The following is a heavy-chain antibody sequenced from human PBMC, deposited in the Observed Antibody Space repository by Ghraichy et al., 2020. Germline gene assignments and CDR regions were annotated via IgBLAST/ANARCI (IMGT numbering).Heavy chain of an antibody. J-gene: IGHJ4*02. CDR3: ARNGCWSGNEAGYFDY. V-gene: IGHV3-21*01. D-gene: IGHD3-3*01. CDR1: GFPFSSYS. Sequence: GRSLRLSCTASGFPFSSYSMNWFRQAPGKGLEWVSSISGRSGYIYYADSVKGRFTISRDNAKNSLYLQLNSLRAEDTAVYYWARNGCWSGNEAGYFDYWGQGTPDTGSS. CDR2: ISGRSGYI.